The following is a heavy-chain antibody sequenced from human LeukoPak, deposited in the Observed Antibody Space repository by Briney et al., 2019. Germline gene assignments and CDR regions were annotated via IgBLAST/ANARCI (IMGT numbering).Heavy chain of an antibody. CDR3: ARRAHPKYYYGSGSYYSHFDY. D-gene: IGHD3-10*01. CDR1: GGSFSGYY. J-gene: IGHJ4*02. Sequence: PSETLSLTCAVYGGSFSGYYWSWIRQPPGKGLEWIGEINHSGSTNYNPSFKSRVTISVDTSKNQFSLKLSSVTAADTAVYYCARRAHPKYYYGSGSYYSHFDYWGQGTLVTVSS. CDR2: INHSGST. V-gene: IGHV4-34*01.